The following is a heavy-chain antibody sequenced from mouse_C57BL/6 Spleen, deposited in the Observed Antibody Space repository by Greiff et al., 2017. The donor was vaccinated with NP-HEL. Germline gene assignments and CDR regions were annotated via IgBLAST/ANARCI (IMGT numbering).Heavy chain of an antibody. CDR3: ARRVFTTVVEYYFDY. CDR2: INPNNGGT. J-gene: IGHJ2*01. D-gene: IGHD1-1*01. Sequence: EVQLQQSGPELVKPGASVKIPCKASGYTFTDYNMDWVKQSHGKSLEWIGDINPNNGGTIYNQKFKGKATLTVDKSSSTAYMELRSLTSEDTAVYYCARRVFTTVVEYYFDYWGQGTTLTVSS. CDR1: GYTFTDYN. V-gene: IGHV1-18*01.